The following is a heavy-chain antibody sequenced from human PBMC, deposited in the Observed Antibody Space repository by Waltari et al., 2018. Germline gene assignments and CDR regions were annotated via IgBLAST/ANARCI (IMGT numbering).Heavy chain of an antibody. V-gene: IGHV4-61*09. D-gene: IGHD3-3*01. CDR1: GGSISSGSYY. J-gene: IGHJ3*02. CDR3: ATVLRFLEWPLGAFDI. CDR2: IYTSGST. Sequence: QVQLQESGPGLVKPSQTLSLTCTVSGGSISSGSYYWSWIRQPPGKGLEWIGYIYTSGSTNYNPSLKSRVTISVDTSKNQFSLKLSSVTAADTAVYYCATVLRFLEWPLGAFDIWGQGTMVTVSS.